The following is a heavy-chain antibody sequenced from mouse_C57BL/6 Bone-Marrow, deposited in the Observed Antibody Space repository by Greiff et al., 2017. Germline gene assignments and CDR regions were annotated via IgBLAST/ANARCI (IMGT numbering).Heavy chain of an antibody. CDR1: GFNIKNTY. CDR3: ARESYGNYGGFAY. V-gene: IGHV14-3*01. D-gene: IGHD2-1*01. J-gene: IGHJ3*01. CDR2: IDPANGNT. Sequence: VQLKQSVAELVRPGASVKLSCTASGFNIKNTYMHWVKQRPEQGLEWIGRIDPANGNTKYAPKFQGQATITADTSSNTAYLQLSSLTSEDTAIYYCARESYGNYGGFAYWGQGTLVTVSA.